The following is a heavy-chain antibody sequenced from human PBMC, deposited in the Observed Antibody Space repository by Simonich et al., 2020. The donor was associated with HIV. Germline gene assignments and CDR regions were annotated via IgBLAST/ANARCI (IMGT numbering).Heavy chain of an antibody. Sequence: QVQLQESGPGLVKPSETLSLTCTVSGGSISTYYWSWIRQPPGKGLEWIGYIYYSGSTNANPALERRVTISVGTSKNQFSLKLGSVTAADAAVYYCARRGHYYDSFDLWGRGTLVTVSS. CDR1: GGSISTYY. V-gene: IGHV4-59*12. CDR3: ARRGHYYDSFDL. CDR2: IYYSGST. J-gene: IGHJ2*01. D-gene: IGHD3-22*01.